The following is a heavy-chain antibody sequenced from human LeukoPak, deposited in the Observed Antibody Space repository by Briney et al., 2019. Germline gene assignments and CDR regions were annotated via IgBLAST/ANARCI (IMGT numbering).Heavy chain of an antibody. D-gene: IGHD6-19*01. V-gene: IGHV4-59*08. Sequence: SETLSLTCTLSGGSISSYYWSWVRQPPGGGLEWIGSVYYSGSTHYNPSLKSRLTISVDTSKSQFSLQLSSVTTADTAVYYCSSQGSHSSATADFWGRGTLVTVSS. J-gene: IGHJ4*02. CDR1: GGSISSYY. CDR2: VYYSGST. CDR3: SSQGSHSSATADF.